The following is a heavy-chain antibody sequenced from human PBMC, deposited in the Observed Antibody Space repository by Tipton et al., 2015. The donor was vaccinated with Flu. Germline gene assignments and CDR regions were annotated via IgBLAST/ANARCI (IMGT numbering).Heavy chain of an antibody. J-gene: IGHJ4*02. V-gene: IGHV1-2*02. CDR1: GYTFTSYG. CDR3: ARALEQWLLNPFDY. D-gene: IGHD6-19*01. Sequence: QVQLVQSGAEVKKPGDSVKVSCKASGYTFTSYGISWVRQAPGQGLEWMGWINPNNGGTNYAQKFQGRVTMTRDTSISTAYMELSRLRSDDTALYYCARALEQWLLNPFDYWGQGTLVTASS. CDR2: INPNNGGT.